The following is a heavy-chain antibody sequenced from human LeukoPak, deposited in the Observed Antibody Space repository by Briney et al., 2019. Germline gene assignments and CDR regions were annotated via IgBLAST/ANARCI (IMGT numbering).Heavy chain of an antibody. CDR1: GGSISSYY. CDR2: IYYSGST. J-gene: IGHJ3*02. CDR3: ARGVPEVAGPGAFDI. D-gene: IGHD6-19*01. Sequence: SETLSLTCTVSGGSISSYYWSWIRQPPGRGLEWIGYIYYSGSTNYNSSLKSRVTISVDTSKNQFSLRLTSVTAADAAVYYCARGVPEVAGPGAFDIWGQGTMVTVSS. V-gene: IGHV4-59*01.